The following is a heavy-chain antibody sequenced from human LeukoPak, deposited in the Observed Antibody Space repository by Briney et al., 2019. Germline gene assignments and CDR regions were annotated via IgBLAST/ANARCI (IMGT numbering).Heavy chain of an antibody. D-gene: IGHD3-22*01. CDR1: GYTFTSYY. CDR2: INPSGGST. Sequence: GASVKVSCKASGYTFTSYYMHWVRQAPGQGLEWMGIINPSGGSTSYAQKFQGRVTMTRDTSTSTVYMELSSLRSEDTAVYYYARADYDSSGYPHLDYWGQGTLVTVSS. CDR3: ARADYDSSGYPHLDY. V-gene: IGHV1-46*01. J-gene: IGHJ4*02.